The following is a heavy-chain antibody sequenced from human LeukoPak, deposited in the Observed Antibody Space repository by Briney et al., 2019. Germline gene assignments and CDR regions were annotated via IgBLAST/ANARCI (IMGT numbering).Heavy chain of an antibody. CDR2: INPNSGGT. CDR3: ARGRDYYDNRGRGGFDY. J-gene: IGHJ4*02. V-gene: IGHV1-2*02. Sequence: ASVTVSCTASGYTFTGYYMHWVRQAPGQGLEWMGWINPNSGGTNYAQTFQGRVTMTRDTSTSTVYMELSSLRSEDTAVYYCARGRDYYDNRGRGGFDYWGQGTLVTVSS. CDR1: GYTFTGYY. D-gene: IGHD3-22*01.